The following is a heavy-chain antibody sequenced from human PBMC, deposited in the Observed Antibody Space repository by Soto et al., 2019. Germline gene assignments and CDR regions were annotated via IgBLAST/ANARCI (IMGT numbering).Heavy chain of an antibody. CDR1: GGSFSGYY. CDR2: INHSGST. V-gene: IGHV4-34*01. J-gene: IGHJ4*02. CDR3: ARDVIAVAGTYYFDY. Sequence: QVQLQQWGAGLLKPSETLSLTCTVYGGSFSGYYWSWIRQPPGKGLEWIGEINHSGSTNYNPSLKSRVTISVDTSQNQFSLKLSSVTAADTAVYYCARDVIAVAGTYYFDYWGQGTLVTVSS. D-gene: IGHD6-19*01.